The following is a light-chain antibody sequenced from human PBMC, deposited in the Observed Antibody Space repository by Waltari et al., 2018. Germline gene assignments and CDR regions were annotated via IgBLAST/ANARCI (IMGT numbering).Light chain of an antibody. CDR1: QSISSY. V-gene: IGKV1-39*01. CDR3: QQSYSTSVT. Sequence: DIQMTQSPSSLSASVGDRVTNTCRASQSISSYLNWYQQKPGKAPKLLIYAASSLQSGVPSRFSGSGSGTDFTLTISSLQPEDFATYYCQQSYSTSVTFGQGTKVEIK. CDR2: AAS. J-gene: IGKJ1*01.